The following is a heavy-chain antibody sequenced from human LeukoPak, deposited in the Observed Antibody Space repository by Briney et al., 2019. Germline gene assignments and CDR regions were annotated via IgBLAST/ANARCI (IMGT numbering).Heavy chain of an antibody. V-gene: IGHV1-18*01. CDR3: DRVVSSWQEFDY. Sequence: GASVKLSCKASGYTFSSYAMSWVRQAPGQGLEWMASISACDGNTYYAETLKGRFTITTDTSKNTPYMEMRSLRSEDTAVYYCDRVVSSWQEFDYWGQGTLVTVSS. CDR1: GYTFSSYA. D-gene: IGHD6-13*01. CDR2: ISACDGNT. J-gene: IGHJ4*02.